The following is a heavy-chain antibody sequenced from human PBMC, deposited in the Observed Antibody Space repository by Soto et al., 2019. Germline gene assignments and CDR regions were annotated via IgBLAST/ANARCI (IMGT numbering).Heavy chain of an antibody. V-gene: IGHV1-18*01. CDR3: ARDNEDILTGYYNRGSSDY. CDR1: GYTFTSYG. CDR2: ISAYNGNT. D-gene: IGHD3-9*01. J-gene: IGHJ4*02. Sequence: ASVKVSCKASGYTFTSYGISWVRQAPGQGLEWMGWISAYNGNTNYAQKLQGRVTMTTDTSTSTAYMELRSLRSDDTAVCYCARDNEDILTGYYNRGSSDYWGQGTLVTVSS.